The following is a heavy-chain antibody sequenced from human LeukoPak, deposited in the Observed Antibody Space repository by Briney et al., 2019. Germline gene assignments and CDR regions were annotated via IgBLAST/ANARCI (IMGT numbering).Heavy chain of an antibody. D-gene: IGHD6-19*01. Sequence: ASVKVSCKASGYTFKSYGISWVRQAPGQGLEWMGGIIPIFGTANYAQKFQGRVTMTEDTSTDTAYMELSSLRSEDTAVYYCATYGIGYSSGWYRYWGQGTLVTVSS. CDR3: ATYGIGYSSGWYRY. V-gene: IGHV1-69*06. J-gene: IGHJ4*02. CDR1: GYTFKSYG. CDR2: IIPIFGTA.